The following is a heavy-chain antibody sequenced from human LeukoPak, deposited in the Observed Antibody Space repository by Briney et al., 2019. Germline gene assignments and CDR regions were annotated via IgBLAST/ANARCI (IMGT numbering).Heavy chain of an antibody. CDR3: AKVLLWEQQLGGIDY. CDR2: ISGSGGST. Sequence: GGSLRLSCAASGFTFSSYAMSWVRQAPGKGLEWVPAISGSGGSTYYADSVKGRFTIPRDNSKNTLYLQMNSLRAEDTAVYYCAKVLLWEQQLGGIDYWGQGTLVTVSS. V-gene: IGHV3-23*01. D-gene: IGHD6-13*01. J-gene: IGHJ4*02. CDR1: GFTFSSYA.